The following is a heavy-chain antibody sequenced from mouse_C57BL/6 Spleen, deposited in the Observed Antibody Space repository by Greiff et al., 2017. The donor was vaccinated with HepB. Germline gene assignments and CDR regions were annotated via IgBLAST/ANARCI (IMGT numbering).Heavy chain of an antibody. CDR3: ARDDYGAY. CDR2: IYPGDGDT. V-gene: IGHV1-82*01. Sequence: VKLMESGPELVKPGASVKISCKASGYAFSSSWMNWVKQRPGKGLEWIGRIYPGDGDTNYNGKFKGKATLTADKSSSTAYMQLSSLTSEDSAVYFCARDDYGAYWGQGTLVTVSA. D-gene: IGHD2-4*01. J-gene: IGHJ3*01. CDR1: GYAFSSSW.